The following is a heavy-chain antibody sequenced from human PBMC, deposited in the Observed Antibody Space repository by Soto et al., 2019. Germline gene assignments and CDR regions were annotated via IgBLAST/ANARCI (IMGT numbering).Heavy chain of an antibody. Sequence: EVQLLESGGGLVQPGGSLRLSCAASGFTFSSYAMSWVRQAPGKGLEWVSAISGSGGSTYYADSVKGRFTISRDNSKNTLYLQMNSLRAEDTAVYYCAKRPTGDYLYYYYMDVWGKGTTVTVSS. CDR1: GFTFSSYA. J-gene: IGHJ6*03. D-gene: IGHD4-17*01. CDR2: ISGSGGST. V-gene: IGHV3-23*01. CDR3: AKRPTGDYLYYYYMDV.